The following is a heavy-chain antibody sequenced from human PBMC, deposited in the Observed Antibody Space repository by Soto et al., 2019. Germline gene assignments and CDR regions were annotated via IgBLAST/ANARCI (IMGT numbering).Heavy chain of an antibody. CDR3: ARENEQWVAADN. CDR1: GFTFSDYY. D-gene: IGHD6-19*01. J-gene: IGHJ4*02. CDR2: ITSSGRTI. V-gene: IGHV3-11*01. Sequence: VQLVESGGGLVKPGGSLRLSCAASGFTFSDYYMSWIRQAPGKGLEWVSYITSSGRTIYYADSVKGRFTISRDKAKNSLYRQMNSVRAEDTAVYYCARENEQWVAADNWGQGTLVTVSS.